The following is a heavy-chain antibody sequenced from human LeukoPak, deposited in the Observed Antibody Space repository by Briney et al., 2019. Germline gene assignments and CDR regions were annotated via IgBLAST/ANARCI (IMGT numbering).Heavy chain of an antibody. CDR3: ARGGEGYSYGRFDY. D-gene: IGHD5-18*01. J-gene: IGHJ4*02. CDR1: GGSISSYY. V-gene: IGHV4-59*01. CDR2: IYYSGST. Sequence: KPSETLSLTCTVSGGSISSYYWSWIRQPPGKGLEWIGYIYYSGSTNYNPSLKSRVTISVDTSKNQFSLKLSSVTAADTAVYYCARGGEGYSYGRFDYWGQGTLVTVSS.